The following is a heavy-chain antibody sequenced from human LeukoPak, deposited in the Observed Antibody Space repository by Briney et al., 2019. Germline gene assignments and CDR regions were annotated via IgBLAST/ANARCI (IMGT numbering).Heavy chain of an antibody. Sequence: SETLSLTCAVSGVYLEDYYWSWVRQTPGKGLEWIGEINHSGYTNDSPSLKSRVTLSIDTSRKQFSLNLRSVTVADTGIYYCTRMTAGHDYWGQGTLVTVSS. D-gene: IGHD2-21*02. CDR2: INHSGYT. J-gene: IGHJ4*02. CDR1: GVYLEDYY. V-gene: IGHV4-34*01. CDR3: TRMTAGHDY.